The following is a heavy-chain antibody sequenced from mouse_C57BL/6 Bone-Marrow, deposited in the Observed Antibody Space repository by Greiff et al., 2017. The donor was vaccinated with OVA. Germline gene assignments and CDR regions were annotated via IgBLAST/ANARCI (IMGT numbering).Heavy chain of an antibody. Sequence: EVQLVESGPVLVKPGASVKMSCKASGYTFTDYYMNWVKQSHGKSLEWIGVINPYNGGTSFNQKFKGKATLTVDKSSSTAYMELNSLTSEDSAVYYCARSNYDRAMDYWGQGTSVTVSS. CDR2: INPYNGGT. J-gene: IGHJ4*01. CDR1: GYTFTDYY. CDR3: ARSNYDRAMDY. D-gene: IGHD2-4*01. V-gene: IGHV1-19*01.